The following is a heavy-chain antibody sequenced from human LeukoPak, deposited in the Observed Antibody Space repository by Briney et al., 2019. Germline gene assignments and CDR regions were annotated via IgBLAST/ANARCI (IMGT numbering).Heavy chain of an antibody. CDR1: GGSISSYY. D-gene: IGHD3-22*01. CDR2: IYYSGST. V-gene: IGHV4-59*01. J-gene: IGHJ4*02. CDR3: ARGRKDSSGYHYFDY. Sequence: SETLSLTCTVSGGSISSYYWSWIRQPPGKGLEWIGYIYYSGSTNYNPSLKSRVTISVDTSKNQFSLKLSSVTAADTAVYYCARGRKDSSGYHYFDYWGQGTLVTVSS.